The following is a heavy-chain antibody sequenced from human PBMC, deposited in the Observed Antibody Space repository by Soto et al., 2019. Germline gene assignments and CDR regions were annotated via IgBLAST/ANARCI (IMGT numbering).Heavy chain of an antibody. D-gene: IGHD1-26*01. CDR1: GYTFTGYY. Sequence: GASVKVSCKASGYTFTGYYMHSVRQAPGQGLEWMGWINPNSGGTNYAQKFQGWVTMTRDTSISTAYMELSRLRSDDTAVYYCARGGGARGNSGSYFGNAWGQGTPVTVSS. CDR2: INPNSGGT. CDR3: ARGGGARGNSGSYFGNA. J-gene: IGHJ5*02. V-gene: IGHV1-2*04.